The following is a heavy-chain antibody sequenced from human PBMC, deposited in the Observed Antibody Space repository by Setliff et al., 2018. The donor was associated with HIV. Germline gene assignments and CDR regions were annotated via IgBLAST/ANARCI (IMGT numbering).Heavy chain of an antibody. Sequence: ASVKVSCKASGGTFSSYALSWVRQAPGQGLEWMGWINAGNGNTKYSQKFQGRVTITRDTSASTAYMELSSLRSEDTAVYYCAREWELLLGYWGQGTLVTV. CDR2: INAGNGNT. V-gene: IGHV1-3*01. CDR3: AREWELLLGY. CDR1: GGTFSSYA. J-gene: IGHJ4*02. D-gene: IGHD1-26*01.